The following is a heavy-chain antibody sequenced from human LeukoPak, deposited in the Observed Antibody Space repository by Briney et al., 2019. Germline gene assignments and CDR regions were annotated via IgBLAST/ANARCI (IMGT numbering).Heavy chain of an antibody. D-gene: IGHD3-9*01. CDR3: AKVSESNYDILTGYYTPYYFDY. J-gene: IGHJ4*02. V-gene: IGHV3-23*01. Sequence: PGGSLRLSCAASGFTFSSYAMSWVRQAPGKGLECISGFSGSGGSTYYADSVKGRFTISRDNSKNILYLQMNSLRADDTAVYYCAKVSESNYDILTGYYTPYYFDYWGQGTLVTVSS. CDR2: FSGSGGST. CDR1: GFTFSSYA.